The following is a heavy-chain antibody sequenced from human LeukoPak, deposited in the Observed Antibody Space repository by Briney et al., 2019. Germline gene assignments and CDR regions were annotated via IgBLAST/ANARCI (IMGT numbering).Heavy chain of an antibody. D-gene: IGHD4-23*01. CDR2: ISGGGGGST. CDR3: AKGIEAFRHDYGGKFDY. J-gene: IGHJ4*02. CDR1: GGSISSSN. Sequence: ETLSLTCAVSGGSISSSNWWSWVRQAPGKGLEWVSVISGGGGGSTYYADSVKGRFTISRDNSKNTLYLQMNSLRAEDTAVYYCAKGIEAFRHDYGGKFDYWGQGTLVTVSS. V-gene: IGHV3-23*01.